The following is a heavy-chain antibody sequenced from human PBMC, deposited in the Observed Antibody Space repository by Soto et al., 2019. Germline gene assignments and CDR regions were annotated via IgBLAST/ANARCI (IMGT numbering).Heavy chain of an antibody. CDR2: ISDYNGNT. D-gene: IGHD3-10*01. CDR3: AREGYYSGSESYSPHRYYGMDV. CDR1: GYIFHNYG. Sequence: QVQLVQSGAEVKKPGASVKVSCKTSGYIFHNYGISWVRQAPGQGLEWMGWISDYNGNTKYAQKFQGRVTMATDTSTRTAYMELRSLRSDDTAVYYCAREGYYSGSESYSPHRYYGMDVWGQGTSVTVSS. J-gene: IGHJ6*02. V-gene: IGHV1-18*01.